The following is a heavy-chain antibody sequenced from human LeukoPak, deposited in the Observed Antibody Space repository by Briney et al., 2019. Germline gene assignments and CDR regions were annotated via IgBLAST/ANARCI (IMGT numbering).Heavy chain of an antibody. J-gene: IGHJ4*02. V-gene: IGHV3-66*02. CDR2: IYGADAA. Sequence: GGSLRLSCAASGISVRNNYMTWIRQAPGKGLEWVSLIYGADAAYYAESVRGRFMISIDNLKNTVFLQMNSLRVEDTAVYFCVTSTGQQFIPYDYWGQGTHVTVSS. CDR3: VTSTGQQFIPYDY. CDR1: GISVRNNY. D-gene: IGHD6-13*01.